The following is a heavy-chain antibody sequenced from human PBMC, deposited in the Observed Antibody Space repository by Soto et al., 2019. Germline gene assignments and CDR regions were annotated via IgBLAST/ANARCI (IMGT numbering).Heavy chain of an antibody. Sequence: PGGSLRLSCAASGFTFNNYAMSWVRQAPGKGLEWVSSISGSGGSTDYADSVKGRFTIFRDNSKNTLYQQMNSLRAEDTAVYYCAKDGEYSSGWYKDYWGQGTLVTVSS. V-gene: IGHV3-23*01. CDR2: ISGSGGST. CDR1: GFTFNNYA. CDR3: AKDGEYSSGWYKDY. D-gene: IGHD6-19*01. J-gene: IGHJ4*02.